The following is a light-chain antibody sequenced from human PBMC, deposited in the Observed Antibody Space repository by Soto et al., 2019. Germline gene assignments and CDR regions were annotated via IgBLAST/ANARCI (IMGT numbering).Light chain of an antibody. CDR2: GSS. J-gene: IGKJ3*01. CDR3: QQYGSSPFT. Sequence: EIVLTQSPGTLSLSPGERATLSCWASQSISSNYLAWYQQKPGQPPRLLISGSSIRATCSAKRFSGSASGTNFTITVGRLEPDYVAVFDCQQYGSSPFTFGPGTKVDFK. CDR1: QSISSNY. V-gene: IGKV3-20*01.